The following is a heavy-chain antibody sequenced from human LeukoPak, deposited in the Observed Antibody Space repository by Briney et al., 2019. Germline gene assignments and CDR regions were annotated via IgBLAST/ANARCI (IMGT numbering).Heavy chain of an antibody. CDR2: IYTSGST. CDR1: GGSISSYY. J-gene: IGHJ5*02. D-gene: IGHD3-3*01. Sequence: SETLSLTCTVSGGSISSYYWSWIRQPAGKGLEWIGRIYTSGSTNYNPSLKSRVTMSVDTSKNQFSLKLSSVTAADTAVYYCARGHPITIFGVVGFWFDPWGQGTLVTVSS. V-gene: IGHV4-4*07. CDR3: ARGHPITIFGVVGFWFDP.